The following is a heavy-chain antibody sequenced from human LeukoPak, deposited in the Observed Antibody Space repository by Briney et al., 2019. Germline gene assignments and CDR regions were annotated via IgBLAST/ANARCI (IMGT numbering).Heavy chain of an antibody. CDR2: TYYRSKWYN. V-gene: IGHV6-1*01. J-gene: IGHJ3*02. CDR1: GDRVSSNSAA. CDR3: ASGYSSSWYGAFDI. D-gene: IGHD6-13*01. Sequence: SQTLSLTCAISGDRVSSNSAAWNWIRQSPSRGLEWLGRTYYRSKWYNDYARSVKSRITINPDTSKNQFSLKLNSVTPEDTAVYYCASGYSSSWYGAFDIWGQGTMVTVSS.